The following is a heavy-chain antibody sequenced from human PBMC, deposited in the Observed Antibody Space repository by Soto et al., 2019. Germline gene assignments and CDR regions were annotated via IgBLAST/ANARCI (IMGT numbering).Heavy chain of an antibody. D-gene: IGHD1-7*01. J-gene: IGHJ6*02. V-gene: IGHV3-21*01. CDR1: GFTFSSYS. Sequence: GGSLRLSCAASGFTFSSYSRNWVRQAPGKGLEWVSSISSSSSYIYYADSVKGRFTISRDNAKNSLYLQMNSLRAEDTAVYYCAREKSGTTSGGMDVWGQGTTVTVSS. CDR2: ISSSSSYI. CDR3: AREKSGTTSGGMDV.